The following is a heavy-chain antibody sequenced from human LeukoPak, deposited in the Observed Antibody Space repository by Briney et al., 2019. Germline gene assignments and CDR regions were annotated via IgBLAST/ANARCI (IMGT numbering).Heavy chain of an antibody. CDR3: ARRTIAAAGTSSAFDI. D-gene: IGHD6-13*01. CDR1: GYSFTSYW. Sequence: GESLKISCKGSGYSFTSYWIGWVRQMPGKGLEWMGIIYPGDSDTRYSPSFRGQVTISADKSISTAYLQWSSLKASDTAMYYCARRTIAAAGTSSAFDIWGQGTMVTVSS. V-gene: IGHV5-51*01. J-gene: IGHJ3*02. CDR2: IYPGDSDT.